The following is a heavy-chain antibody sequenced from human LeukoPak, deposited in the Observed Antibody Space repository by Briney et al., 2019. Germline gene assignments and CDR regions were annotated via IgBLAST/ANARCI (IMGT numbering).Heavy chain of an antibody. D-gene: IGHD2-2*01. CDR3: AGLPIVVVPAAPNYYYYYGMDV. V-gene: IGHV4-39*01. CDR2: IYYSGST. J-gene: IGHJ6*02. Sequence: PSETLSLTCTVSGVSISSSSYYWGWIRQPPGKGLEWIGSIYYSGSTYYNPSLKSRVTISVDTSKNQFSLKLSSVTAADTAVYYCAGLPIVVVPAAPNYYYYYGMDVWGQGTTVTVSS. CDR1: GVSISSSSYY.